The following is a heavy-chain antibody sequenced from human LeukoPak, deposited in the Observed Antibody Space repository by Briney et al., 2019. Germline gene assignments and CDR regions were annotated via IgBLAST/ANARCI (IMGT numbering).Heavy chain of an antibody. Sequence: SGRSLRLSCAASGFTFDDYAMHWVRQAPGKGLEWVSGISWNSGSIGYADSVKGRFTISRDNAKNSLYLQMNSLRAEDTAVYYCARVAYDSSGYYPYYFDYWGQGTLVTVSS. CDR3: ARVAYDSSGYYPYYFDY. V-gene: IGHV3-9*01. D-gene: IGHD3-22*01. CDR1: GFTFDDYA. J-gene: IGHJ4*02. CDR2: ISWNSGSI.